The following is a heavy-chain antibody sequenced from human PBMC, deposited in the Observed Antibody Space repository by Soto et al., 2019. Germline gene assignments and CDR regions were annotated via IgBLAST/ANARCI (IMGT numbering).Heavy chain of an antibody. D-gene: IGHD7-27*01. V-gene: IGHV1-69*12. CDR3: VRAALGKGWFDP. Sequence: QVQLVQSGAEVKQPGSSVKVSCKASGGTFNNYAFSWVRQAPGQGLEWVGGIVPGSGAPNYAQKFKGRVTLIADASTGPAYMELSSLRLEDTAVYYCVRAALGKGWFDPWGQGSLVTVAS. CDR2: IVPGSGAP. J-gene: IGHJ5*02. CDR1: GGTFNNYA.